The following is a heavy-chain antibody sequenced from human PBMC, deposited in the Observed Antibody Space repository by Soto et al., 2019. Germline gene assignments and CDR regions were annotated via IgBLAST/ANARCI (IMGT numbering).Heavy chain of an antibody. Sequence: PGGSLRLSCAASGFSFSSYAMSWVRQAPGKGLEWVSAISGSGGSTYYADSVKGRFTISRDNSKNTLYLQMNRLRAEDTALYYCAKDKYYDIWTGYLHYYYGMDVWGQGTTVTVSS. D-gene: IGHD3-9*01. CDR3: AKDKYYDIWTGYLHYYYGMDV. CDR2: ISGSGGST. J-gene: IGHJ6*02. CDR1: GFSFSSYA. V-gene: IGHV3-23*01.